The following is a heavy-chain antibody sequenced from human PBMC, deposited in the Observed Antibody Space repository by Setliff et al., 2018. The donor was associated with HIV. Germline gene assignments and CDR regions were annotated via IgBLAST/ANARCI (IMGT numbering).Heavy chain of an antibody. CDR2: INHSGST. CDR3: ARRLTTDYFDY. CDR1: GAPISSYY. V-gene: IGHV4-34*01. J-gene: IGHJ4*02. Sequence: ASETLSLTCKVSGAPISSYYWSWIRQPPGKGLEWIGEINHSGSTNYNPSLKSRVTISVDTSKNQFSLKLSSVTAADTAVYYCARRLTTDYFDYWGQGTLVTVSS. D-gene: IGHD4-4*01.